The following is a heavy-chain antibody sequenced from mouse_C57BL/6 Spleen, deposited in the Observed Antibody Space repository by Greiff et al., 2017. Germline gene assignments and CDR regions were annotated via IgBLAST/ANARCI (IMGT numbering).Heavy chain of an antibody. D-gene: IGHD1-1*01. CDR3: ASVGSSYGRYWYFDV. CDR2: IDPEDGET. V-gene: IGHV14-2*01. J-gene: IGHJ1*03. Sequence: DVKLVESGAELVKPGASVKLSCTASGFNIKDYYMHWVKQRTEQGLEWIGRIDPEDGETKYAPKFQGKATITADTSSNPAYLPVSSLPSEDTAVYYCASVGSSYGRYWYFDVWGTGTTVTVSS. CDR1: GFNIKDYY.